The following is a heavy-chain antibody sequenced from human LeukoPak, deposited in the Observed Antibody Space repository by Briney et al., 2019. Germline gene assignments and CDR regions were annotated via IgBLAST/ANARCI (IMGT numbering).Heavy chain of an antibody. J-gene: IGHJ4*02. CDR2: VHLDGTT. CDR1: GASISRGSW. Sequence: SETLSLTCDVSGASISRGSWWTWVRQPPGKGLEWIGEVHLDGTTNYNPSLKSRLTMSVDLSENHISLTLTSVTAADTAVYYCAREGGFYRPLDYSGQGTLVTVSS. V-gene: IGHV4-4*02. D-gene: IGHD3-3*01. CDR3: AREGGFYRPLDY.